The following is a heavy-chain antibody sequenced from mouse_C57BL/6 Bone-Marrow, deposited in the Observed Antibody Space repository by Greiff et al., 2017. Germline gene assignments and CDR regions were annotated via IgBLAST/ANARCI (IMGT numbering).Heavy chain of an antibody. CDR2: IYPGDGDT. D-gene: IGHD1-1*01. CDR3: ARWGFLRYHRAMDY. V-gene: IGHV1-82*01. CDR1: GYAFSSSW. J-gene: IGHJ4*01. Sequence: QVQLQQSGPELVKPGASVKISCKASGYAFSSSWMNWVKQRPGKGLEWIGRIYPGDGDTNYNGKFKGKATLTADKSSSTAYMQLSSLTSEDSAVSFCARWGFLRYHRAMDYWGQGTSVTVSS.